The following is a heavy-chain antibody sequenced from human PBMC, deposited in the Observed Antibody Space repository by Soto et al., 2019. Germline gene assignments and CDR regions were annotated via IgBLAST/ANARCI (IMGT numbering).Heavy chain of an antibody. CDR2: INHSGST. Sequence: SETLSLTCAVYGGSFSGYYWSLIRQPPGKGLEWIGEINHSGSTNYNPSLKSRVTISVDTSKNQFSLKLSSVTAADTAVYYCARGLRRGFDYWGQGTLVTVSS. V-gene: IGHV4-34*01. CDR1: GGSFSGYY. J-gene: IGHJ4*02. CDR3: ARGLRRGFDY. D-gene: IGHD4-17*01.